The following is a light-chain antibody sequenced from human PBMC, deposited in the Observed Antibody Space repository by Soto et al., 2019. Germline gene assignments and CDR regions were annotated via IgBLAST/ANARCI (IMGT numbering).Light chain of an antibody. CDR3: QHYNNWPPWT. V-gene: IGKV3-11*01. Sequence: EIVLTQSPATLSLSPGERATLSCRASQSVSSYLAWYQQKPGQAPRLLIYDASNRATGIPARFSGSGSGTEFTLTISSLQSEDFAVYYCQHYNNWPPWTFGQGTKVDTK. CDR2: DAS. CDR1: QSVSSY. J-gene: IGKJ1*01.